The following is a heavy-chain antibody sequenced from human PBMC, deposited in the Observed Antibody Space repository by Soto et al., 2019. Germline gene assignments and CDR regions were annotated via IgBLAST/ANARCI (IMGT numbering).Heavy chain of an antibody. CDR3: ARSIRSAVAYDPFVDI. CDR1: GYSFTSYW. D-gene: IGHD6-19*01. J-gene: IGHJ3*02. V-gene: IGHV5-51*01. CDR2: IYPGDSDT. Sequence: GESLKISCKGSGYSFTSYWIGWVRQMPGKGLEWMGIIYPGDSDTRYSPSFQGQVTISADKSISTAYLQWSSLKASDTAMYYCARSIRSAVAYDPFVDIWGQGTMVTVSS.